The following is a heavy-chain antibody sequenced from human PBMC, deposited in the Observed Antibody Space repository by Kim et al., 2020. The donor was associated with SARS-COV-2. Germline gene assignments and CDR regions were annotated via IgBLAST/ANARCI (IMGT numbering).Heavy chain of an antibody. V-gene: IGHV3-53*01. CDR3: ARGAMVRGVMFDY. D-gene: IGHD3-10*01. CDR2: IYSGGST. Sequence: GGSLRLSCAASGFTVSSNYMSWVRQAPGKGLEWVSVIYSGGSTYYADPVKGRFTISRDNSKNTLYLQMNSLRAEDTAVYYCARGAMVRGVMFDYWGQGTLVTVSS. CDR1: GFTVSSNY. J-gene: IGHJ4*02.